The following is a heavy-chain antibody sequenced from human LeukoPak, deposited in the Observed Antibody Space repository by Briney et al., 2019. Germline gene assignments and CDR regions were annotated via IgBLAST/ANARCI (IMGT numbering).Heavy chain of an antibody. Sequence: SETLSLTCAVSGGSFSGYYWSWIRQPPGKGLEWIGEINHSGSTNYNPSLKSRVTISVDTSKNQFSLKLSSVTAADTAVYYCESGWVRTVFDYWGQGTLVTVSS. D-gene: IGHD4-23*01. CDR1: GGSFSGYY. J-gene: IGHJ4*02. V-gene: IGHV4-34*01. CDR2: INHSGST. CDR3: ESGWVRTVFDY.